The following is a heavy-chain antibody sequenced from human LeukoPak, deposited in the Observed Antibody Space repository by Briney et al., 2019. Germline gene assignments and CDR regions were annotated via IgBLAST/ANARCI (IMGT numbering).Heavy chain of an antibody. CDR3: ARDRYGDGFAHLDY. Sequence: ASVKVSCKASGYTFTGYYMHWVRPAPGQGLEWRGWINPNSGGTNYPQKFQGRVAITWDTSITTAYMDLSRLTSDDTAVYYCARDRYGDGFAHLDYWGQGALVTVSS. D-gene: IGHD5-24*01. CDR2: INPNSGGT. CDR1: GYTFTGYY. V-gene: IGHV1-2*02. J-gene: IGHJ4*02.